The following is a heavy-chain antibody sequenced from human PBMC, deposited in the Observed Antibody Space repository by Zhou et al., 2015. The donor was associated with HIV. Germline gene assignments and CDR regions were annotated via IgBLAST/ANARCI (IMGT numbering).Heavy chain of an antibody. V-gene: IGHV1-2*06. CDR2: INPDNGDT. J-gene: IGHJ5*02. CDR1: GYSFTDYF. D-gene: IGHD3-3*01. Sequence: QVQLVQSGAEVRKPGASVKVSCKSAGYSFTDYFLHWVRQAPGQGLEWVGRINPDNGDTDYAQKFQGRVTMTRDTSVTTVYLELSRLRPDDTAFYYCARARIGGLITIFGVVPFEPWGQGTLVTVSS. CDR3: ARARIGGLITIFGVVPFEP.